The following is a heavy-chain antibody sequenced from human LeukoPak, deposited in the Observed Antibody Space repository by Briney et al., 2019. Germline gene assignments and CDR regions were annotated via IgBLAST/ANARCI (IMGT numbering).Heavy chain of an antibody. CDR1: GGSISSSNW. Sequence: PSETLSLTCAVSGGSISSSNWWSWVRQPPGKGLEWIGYIYYSGSTYYNPSLKSRVTISVDTSKNQFSLKLSSVTAADTAVYYCARRRWLQFDASPFDYWGQGTLVTVSS. V-gene: IGHV4-4*02. J-gene: IGHJ4*02. D-gene: IGHD5-24*01. CDR2: IYYSGST. CDR3: ARRRWLQFDASPFDY.